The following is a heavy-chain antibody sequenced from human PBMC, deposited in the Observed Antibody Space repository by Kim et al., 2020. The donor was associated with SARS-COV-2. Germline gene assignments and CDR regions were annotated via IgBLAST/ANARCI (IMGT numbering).Heavy chain of an antibody. D-gene: IGHD3-10*01. J-gene: IGHJ4*02. CDR1: GFTFNDYT. Sequence: GGSLRLSCAASGFTFNDYTMHWVRQAPGKGLEWVAVISFDGNNKYYADSVKGRFTISRDNSKNTLYLQMNFLRTEDTAVYYCAREGRFGESHDFWGQGTLVTVSS. CDR2: ISFDGNNK. CDR3: AREGRFGESHDF. V-gene: IGHV3-30*04.